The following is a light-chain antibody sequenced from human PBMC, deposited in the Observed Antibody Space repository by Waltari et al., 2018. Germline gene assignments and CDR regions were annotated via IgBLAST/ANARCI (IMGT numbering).Light chain of an antibody. CDR1: QSVSSSY. V-gene: IGKV3-20*01. CDR3: QQYGSSPYT. J-gene: IGKJ2*01. CDR2: GTA. Sequence: EIVLTQSPGTLSLSPGERATLSCRASQSVSSSYLAWYQQKPGQAPRLLIHGTASRATGIPDRFSGSGSGTDFTLTISRLEPEDFAVYYCQQYGSSPYTFGQGTNVEVK.